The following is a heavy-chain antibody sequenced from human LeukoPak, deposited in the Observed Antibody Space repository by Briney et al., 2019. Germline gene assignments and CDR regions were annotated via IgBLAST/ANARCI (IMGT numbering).Heavy chain of an antibody. CDR1: GFTFSSYS. J-gene: IGHJ6*03. CDR2: ISSSSSYI. D-gene: IGHD2-15*01. V-gene: IGHV3-21*01. Sequence: GGSLRLSCAASGFTFSSYSMNWVRQAPGKGLEWVSSISSSSSYIYYADSVKGRFTISRDNAKNSLYLQMNSLRAEDTAVYYCARDSGEVVVAARRYYYYMDVWGKGPTVTVX. CDR3: ARDSGEVVVAARRYYYYMDV.